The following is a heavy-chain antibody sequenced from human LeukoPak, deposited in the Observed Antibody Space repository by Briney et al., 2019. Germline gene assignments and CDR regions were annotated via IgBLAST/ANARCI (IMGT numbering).Heavy chain of an antibody. J-gene: IGHJ3*02. CDR2: INHSGST. V-gene: IGHV4-34*01. CDR3: ARGRGRPSYYYGSTAFDI. CDR1: GVSFSGYY. Sequence: PSETLSLTCAVYGVSFSGYYWSWIRQPPGKGLEWIGEINHSGSTNYNPSLKSRVTISVDTSKNQFSLKLSSVTAADTAVYYCARGRGRPSYYYGSTAFDIWGQGTMVTVSS. D-gene: IGHD3-10*01.